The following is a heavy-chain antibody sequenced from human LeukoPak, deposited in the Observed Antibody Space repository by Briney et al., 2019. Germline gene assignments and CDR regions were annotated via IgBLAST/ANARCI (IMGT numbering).Heavy chain of an antibody. D-gene: IGHD3-3*01. CDR1: GGTFSSYA. J-gene: IGHJ6*02. CDR2: IIPIFGIA. CDR3: ARGISSIGVVIPFYYYYGMDV. V-gene: IGHV1-69*04. Sequence: SVKVSCKASGGTFSSYAISWVRQAPGQGLEWMGRIIPIFGIANYAQKFQGRVTITADKSTSTAYMELSSLRSEDTAVYYCARGISSIGVVIPFYYYYGMDVWGQGTTVTVSS.